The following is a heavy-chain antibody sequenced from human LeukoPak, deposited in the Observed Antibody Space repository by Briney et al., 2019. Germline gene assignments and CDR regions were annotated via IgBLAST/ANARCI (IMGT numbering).Heavy chain of an antibody. J-gene: IGHJ4*02. CDR3: AKDHGSGWYRALAG. CDR2: ISGSGGRT. D-gene: IGHD6-19*01. V-gene: IGHV3-23*01. CDR1: GFTFSSYA. Sequence: PGGSLRLSCAASGFTFSSYAMSWVRQAPGKGLEWVSDISGSGGRTYYADSVKGRFTISRDNSKNTLYLQMNSLRAEDTAVYYCAKDHGSGWYRALAGWGQGTLVTVSS.